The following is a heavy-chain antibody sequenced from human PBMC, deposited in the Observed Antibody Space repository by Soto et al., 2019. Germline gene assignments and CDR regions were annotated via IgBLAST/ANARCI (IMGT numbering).Heavy chain of an antibody. J-gene: IGHJ6*03. CDR3: AKFGGGGYCTNGICYNNYMDV. V-gene: IGHV3-23*01. CDR2: ISGSGGST. D-gene: IGHD2-8*01. CDR1: RFSFSSYA. Sequence: EVQVLESGGGLVQPGGSLRLSCAASRFSFSSYAMSWVRQARGKGLEWVSAISGSGGSTYYADSVKGRFTISRDNSKNTLYLQMNSLRAEDTAVYYCAKFGGGGYCTNGICYNNYMDVWGKGTTVTVSS.